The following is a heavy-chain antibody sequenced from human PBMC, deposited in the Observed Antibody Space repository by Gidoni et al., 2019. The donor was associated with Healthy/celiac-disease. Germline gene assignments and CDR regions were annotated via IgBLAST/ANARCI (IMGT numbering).Heavy chain of an antibody. J-gene: IGHJ6*02. CDR3: ARGGYCSGGSCYSYYYYGMDV. V-gene: IGHV4-34*01. CDR2: INHSGST. CDR1: GGSFSGYY. D-gene: IGHD2-15*01. Sequence: QVQLQQWGAGLLKPSETLSLTCAVYGGSFSGYYWSWIRQPPGKGLEWIGEINHSGSTNYNPSLKSRVTKSVDTSKNQFSLKLSSVTAADTAVYYCARGGYCSGGSCYSYYYYGMDVWGQGTTVTVSS.